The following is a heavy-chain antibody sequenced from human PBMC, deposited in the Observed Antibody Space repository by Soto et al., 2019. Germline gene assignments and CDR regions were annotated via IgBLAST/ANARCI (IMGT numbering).Heavy chain of an antibody. CDR2: ICYSGRT. D-gene: IGHD6-6*01. Sequence: QVQLQESGPGLVKPSQTLSLTCTVSGGSISSGGYYWSWIRQHPRKGLEWIGYICYSGRTYYNQALKSRVTISVDTSKNQFSLKLSSVTAADTAVYYCARGRSSFDVSMDVWGQGTTVTVSS. V-gene: IGHV4-31*03. CDR3: ARGRSSFDVSMDV. J-gene: IGHJ6*02. CDR1: GGSISSGGYY.